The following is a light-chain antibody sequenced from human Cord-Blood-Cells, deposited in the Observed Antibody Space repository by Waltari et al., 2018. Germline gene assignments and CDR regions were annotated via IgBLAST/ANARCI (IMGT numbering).Light chain of an antibody. J-gene: IGKJ4*01. Sequence: EIVLTQSPGTLSLSPGERATLSCRASQSVSSSYLAWYHQKPGQAPRLLIYAAASRATGIPDRFSGSGSGTYLTLSISILEPEDFAVYYCQQYGRSLTFGGGTKVEIK. CDR2: AAA. CDR3: QQYGRSLT. CDR1: QSVSSSY. V-gene: IGKV3-20*01.